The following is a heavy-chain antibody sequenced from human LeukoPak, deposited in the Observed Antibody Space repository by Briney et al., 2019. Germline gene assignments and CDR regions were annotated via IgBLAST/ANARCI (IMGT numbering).Heavy chain of an antibody. V-gene: IGHV3-7*01. D-gene: IGHD3-10*01. CDR3: ARGRAMVRGIIITEYYFDY. Sequence: GGSLRLSCAASGFTFSSYWMSWVRQAPGKGLEWVANIKQDGSEKYYVDSAKGRFTISRDNAKNSLYLQMNSLRGEDTAVYYCARGRAMVRGIIITEYYFDYWGQGTLVTVSS. CDR1: GFTFSSYW. J-gene: IGHJ4*02. CDR2: IKQDGSEK.